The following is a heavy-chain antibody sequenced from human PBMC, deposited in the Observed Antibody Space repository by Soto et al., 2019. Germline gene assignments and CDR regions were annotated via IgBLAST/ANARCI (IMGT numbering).Heavy chain of an antibody. Sequence: ASVKVSCKASGYTFTSYGISWVRQAPGQGLEWMGWISAYNGNTNYAQKLQGRVTMTTDTSTSTAYMELRSLRSVDTAVYYCARGDSRITMVRGVIIPPKDLYFDYWGQGTLVTVSS. CDR1: GYTFTSYG. V-gene: IGHV1-18*01. CDR2: ISAYNGNT. J-gene: IGHJ4*02. CDR3: ARGDSRITMVRGVIIPPKDLYFDY. D-gene: IGHD3-10*01.